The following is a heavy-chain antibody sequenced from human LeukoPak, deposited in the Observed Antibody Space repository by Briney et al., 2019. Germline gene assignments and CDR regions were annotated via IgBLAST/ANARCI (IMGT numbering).Heavy chain of an antibody. CDR1: GGTFSSYA. CDR3: ARGAVTTFGYYYYGMDV. Sequence: ASVKVSCKASGGTFSSYAISWVRQAPGQGLEWMGIINPSGGSTSYAQKFQGRVTMTRDTSTSTVYMELSSLRSEDTAVYYCARGAVTTFGYYYYGMDVWGQGTTVTVSS. V-gene: IGHV1-46*01. J-gene: IGHJ6*02. CDR2: INPSGGST. D-gene: IGHD3-16*01.